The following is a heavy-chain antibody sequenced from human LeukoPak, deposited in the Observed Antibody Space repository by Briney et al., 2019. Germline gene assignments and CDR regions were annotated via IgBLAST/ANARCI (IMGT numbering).Heavy chain of an antibody. CDR2: ISGGGGST. CDR3: AKGYSSGR. D-gene: IGHD6-19*01. Sequence: PGGSLRLSCAASGFTFNTYAMSWVRQAPGKGLEWVSGISGGGGSTYYADSVKGRFTISRDNSKNTLYLQMNGLRVEDTAVYYCAKGYSSGRWGQGTLVTVSS. J-gene: IGHJ4*02. V-gene: IGHV3-23*01. CDR1: GFTFNTYA.